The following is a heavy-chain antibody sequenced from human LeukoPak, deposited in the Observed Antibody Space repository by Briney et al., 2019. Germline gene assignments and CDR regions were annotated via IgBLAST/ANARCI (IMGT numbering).Heavy chain of an antibody. Sequence: ASVKVSCKASGYTFTSYYMHWVRQAPGQGLEWMGIINPSGGSTSYAQKFQGRVTMTRDTSTSTVYMELSSLRSEDTAVYYCAREYSGSLHLHWIDPWGQGTLVTVSS. J-gene: IGHJ5*02. V-gene: IGHV1-46*01. CDR2: INPSGGST. CDR3: AREYSGSLHLHWIDP. D-gene: IGHD6-13*01. CDR1: GYTFTSYY.